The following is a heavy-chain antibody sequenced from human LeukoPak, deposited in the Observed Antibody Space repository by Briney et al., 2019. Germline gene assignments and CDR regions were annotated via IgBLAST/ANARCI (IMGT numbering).Heavy chain of an antibody. V-gene: IGHV1-69*04. CDR3: ARDRGYYYDSSGYYNAFDI. CDR2: IIPIFGIA. J-gene: IGHJ3*02. D-gene: IGHD3-22*01. CDR1: GGTFSSYA. Sequence: GASVKVSCKASGGTFSSYAISWVRQAPGQGLEWMGSIIPIFGIANYAQKFQGRVTITTDKSTSTAYMELSSLRSEDTAVYYCARDRGYYYDSSGYYNAFDIWGQGTMVTVSS.